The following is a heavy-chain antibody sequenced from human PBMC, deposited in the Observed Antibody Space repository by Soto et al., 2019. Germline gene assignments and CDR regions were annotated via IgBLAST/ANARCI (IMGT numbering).Heavy chain of an antibody. CDR1: GFTFSSYA. D-gene: IGHD1-26*01. CDR2: ISGSGDST. V-gene: IGHV3-23*01. J-gene: IGHJ4*02. CDR3: ARRGSGRYYDY. Sequence: EVQLLESGGGLVQPGGSLRLSCAASGFTFSSYAMNWVRQAPGKGLGWVSVISGSGDSTYYADSVKGRFTISRDNSKNTLYLEMNSLRAEDTAVYYCARRGSGRYYDYWGQGTLVTVSS.